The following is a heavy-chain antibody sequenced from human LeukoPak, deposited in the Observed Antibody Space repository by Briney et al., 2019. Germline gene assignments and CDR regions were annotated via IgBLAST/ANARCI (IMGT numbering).Heavy chain of an antibody. V-gene: IGHV4-4*09. Sequence: SETLSLTCTVSGGSISSYYWSWIRQPPGKGLEWIGYIYTSGSTNYNPSLKSRVTISVDTSKNQFSLKLSSVTAADTAVYYCAGSRYYDFWSGYVAFDYWGQGILVTVSS. CDR2: IYTSGST. CDR1: GGSISSYY. CDR3: AGSRYYDFWSGYVAFDY. D-gene: IGHD3-3*01. J-gene: IGHJ4*02.